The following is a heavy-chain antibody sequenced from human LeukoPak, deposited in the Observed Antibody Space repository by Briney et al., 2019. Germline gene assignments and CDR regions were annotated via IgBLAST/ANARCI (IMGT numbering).Heavy chain of an antibody. CDR1: RFTFHNYA. Sequence: GGSLRLSCAASRFTFHNYAIHWVSQAPGKGLEWVSLTSGDGITTYFADSVKGRFTISRDNSKSSLFLQMNSLRTEDTALYYCARDHVYGGADYWGQGTLVTVSS. V-gene: IGHV3-43*02. J-gene: IGHJ4*02. CDR3: ARDHVYGGADY. D-gene: IGHD2/OR15-2a*01. CDR2: TSGDGITT.